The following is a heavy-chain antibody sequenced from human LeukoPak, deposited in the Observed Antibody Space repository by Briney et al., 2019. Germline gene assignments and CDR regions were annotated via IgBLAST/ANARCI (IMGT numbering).Heavy chain of an antibody. CDR3: ASNVGIVITFGGVIDPFDY. CDR2: IYYSGST. Sequence: SETLSLTCTVSGGSISSSSYYWGWIRQPPGKGLEWIGSIYYSGSTYYNPSLKSRVTISVDTSKNQFSLKLSSVTAADTAVYYCASNVGIVITFGGVIDPFDYWGQGTLVTVSS. D-gene: IGHD3-16*02. J-gene: IGHJ4*02. V-gene: IGHV4-39*07. CDR1: GGSISSSSYY.